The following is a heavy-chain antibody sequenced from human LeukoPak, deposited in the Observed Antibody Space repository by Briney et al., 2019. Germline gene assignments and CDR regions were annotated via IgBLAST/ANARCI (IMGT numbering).Heavy chain of an antibody. V-gene: IGHV1-8*01. D-gene: IGHD3-22*01. Sequence: GASVKVSCKASGYTFTSYDIHWVRQATGQGLEWMGWMNPNSGNTGYAQNFQGRVTMTRNTSISTAYMELSSLRSEDTAVYYCARGRGPKTYYYDSSGYYHDYWGQGTLVTVSS. CDR2: MNPNSGNT. CDR3: ARGRGPKTYYYDSSGYYHDY. J-gene: IGHJ4*02. CDR1: GYTFTSYD.